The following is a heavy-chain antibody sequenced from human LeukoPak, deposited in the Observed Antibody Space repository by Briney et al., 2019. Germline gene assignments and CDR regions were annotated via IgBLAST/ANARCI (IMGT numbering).Heavy chain of an antibody. Sequence: GGSLRLSCAASGFTFSSYWMHWVRQAPGKGLVWVSRINSDGSSTSYADSVKGRFTISRDNAKNTLYLQMNSLRAEDTAVYYCAREDPYDSRGQPFDYWGQGTLVTVPS. V-gene: IGHV3-74*01. J-gene: IGHJ4*02. CDR2: INSDGSST. CDR3: AREDPYDSRGQPFDY. D-gene: IGHD3-22*01. CDR1: GFTFSSYW.